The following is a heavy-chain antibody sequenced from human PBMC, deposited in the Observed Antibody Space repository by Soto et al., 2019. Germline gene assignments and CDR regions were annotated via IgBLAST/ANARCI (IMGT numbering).Heavy chain of an antibody. CDR1: GDTFTDYY. CDR3: ARGGHVVVVTAALDV. J-gene: IGHJ6*02. V-gene: IGHV1-46*01. CDR2: VNPSGGHT. Sequence: ASVKVSCKASGDTFTDYYIHWVRQAPGQGLEWMGTVNPSGGHTTYAQHFLGRVTMTRDTSTSTLYMELTSLTSDDTAIYYCARGGHVVVVTAALDVWGQGTTVTVSS. D-gene: IGHD2-21*02.